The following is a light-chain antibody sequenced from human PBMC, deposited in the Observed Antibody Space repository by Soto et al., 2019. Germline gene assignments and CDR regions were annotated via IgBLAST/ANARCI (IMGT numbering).Light chain of an antibody. J-gene: IGKJ3*01. CDR2: GAS. CDR3: QQYGSSPLFT. CDR1: QSVSSSY. Sequence: EIVLTQSPATLSLSPGERATLSCRASQSVSSSYLAWYQRKPGQAPRLLIYGASSRATGIPDRFSGSGSGTDFTLTISRLEPEDFAVYYCQQYGSSPLFTFGPGTKVDI. V-gene: IGKV3-20*01.